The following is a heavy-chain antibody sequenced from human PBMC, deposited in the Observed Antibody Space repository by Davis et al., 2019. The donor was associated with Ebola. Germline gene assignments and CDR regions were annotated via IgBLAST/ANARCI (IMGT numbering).Heavy chain of an antibody. J-gene: IGHJ6*02. CDR2: INHRGST. CDR1: VGSFSNYY. Sequence: SETLSLTCAVYVGSFSNYYWTWIRQPPGKGLEWIGEINHRGSTNYNPSLKSRVTMSVDTSKNQFSLKLNSVTAADTAVYYCARGDHSSGYYALYYYYGMDVWGQGTTVTVSS. D-gene: IGHD3-22*01. V-gene: IGHV4-34*01. CDR3: ARGDHSSGYYALYYYYGMDV.